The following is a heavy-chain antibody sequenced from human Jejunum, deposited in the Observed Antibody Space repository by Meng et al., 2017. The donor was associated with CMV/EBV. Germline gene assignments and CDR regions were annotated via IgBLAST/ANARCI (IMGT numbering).Heavy chain of an antibody. D-gene: IGHD7-27*01. V-gene: IGHV1-2*02. CDR3: ARDHAWGADY. J-gene: IGHJ4*02. CDR2: IKPHSGDT. CDR1: GYFFSDHF. Sequence: SCPPSGYFFSDHFMHWVRQAPGQGLEWMGWIKPHSGDTNYAQHFQGRVTMTSDSSFNTAYMELSRLTSDDTAVYYCARDHAWGADYWGQGTLVTVSS.